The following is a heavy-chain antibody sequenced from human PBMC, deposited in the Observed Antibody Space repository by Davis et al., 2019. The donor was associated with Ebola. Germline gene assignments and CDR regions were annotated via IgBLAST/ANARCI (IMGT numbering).Heavy chain of an antibody. CDR1: GGSVSSASHY. CDR2: MYYSGSP. J-gene: IGHJ3*02. Sequence: MPSETLSLTCALSGGSVSSASHYWSWIRQPPGKGLEWIGYMYYSGSPNYNPPLNSRVTISVDPSKNQFSLKLTSVTAADTAVYYCARIQGGDDAFDIWGQGTMVSVSS. V-gene: IGHV4-61*01. CDR3: ARIQGGDDAFDI. D-gene: IGHD3-16*01.